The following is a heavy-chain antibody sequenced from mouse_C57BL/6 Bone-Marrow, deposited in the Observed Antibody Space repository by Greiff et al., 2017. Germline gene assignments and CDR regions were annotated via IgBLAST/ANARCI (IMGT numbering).Heavy chain of an antibody. Sequence: EVQLQQSGPELVKPGASVKISCKASGYTFTDYYMNWVKQSHGKSLEWIGDINPNNGGTSYNQKLKGKATLTVDKSSSTAYMELRSLTSEDSAVYYGARDYCGSSWYFDYWDQGNILTVSS. J-gene: IGHJ2*01. V-gene: IGHV1-26*01. CDR1: GYTFTDYY. CDR3: ARDYCGSSWYFDY. D-gene: IGHD1-1*01. CDR2: INPNNGGT.